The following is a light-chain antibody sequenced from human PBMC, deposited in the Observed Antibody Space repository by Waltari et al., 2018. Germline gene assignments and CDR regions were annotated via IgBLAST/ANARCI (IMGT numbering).Light chain of an antibody. J-gene: IGLJ1*01. CDR1: SSDVGDYDF. Sequence: QSALTQPRSVSGSPGQSVTISCTGTSSDVGDYDFVSWYQHHPDKAPKLISYDVNKRPSGVPDRFSGSKSDNTASLTISGLQAEDEADYYRCSYAGTYINYVFGSGTTVTVL. CDR2: DVN. V-gene: IGLV2-11*01. CDR3: CSYAGTYINYV.